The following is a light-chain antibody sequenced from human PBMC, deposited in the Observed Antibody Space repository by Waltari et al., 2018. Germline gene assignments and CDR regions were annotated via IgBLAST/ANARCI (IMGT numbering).Light chain of an antibody. CDR1: QDITNY. CDR2: KAS. Sequence: DIQMAQPPSPLSASVGDRVSITCRASQDITNYLAWFQQKPGKAPKSLIYKASNLQSGVPSKFTGSGSGTEFTLTITSLQPEDFATYYCQQYKSYPITFGQGTRLEIK. V-gene: IGKV1-16*02. J-gene: IGKJ5*01. CDR3: QQYKSYPIT.